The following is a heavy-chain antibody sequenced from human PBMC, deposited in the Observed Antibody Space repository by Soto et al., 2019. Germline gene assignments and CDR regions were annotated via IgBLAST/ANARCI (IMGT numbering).Heavy chain of an antibody. D-gene: IGHD2-2*01. CDR3: RSSTSCYDESCVDV. Sequence: ETLSLTCAVSGYSISSGNYWAWIRHPPGRGLEWIGSLYHIGSTHYNTSLKSRVTISVDTSKNHFSLELSSVTAADTAIYYCRSSTSCYDESCVDVWGQGTMVTVSS. V-gene: IGHV4-38-2*01. CDR2: LYHIGST. J-gene: IGHJ6*02. CDR1: GYSISSGNY.